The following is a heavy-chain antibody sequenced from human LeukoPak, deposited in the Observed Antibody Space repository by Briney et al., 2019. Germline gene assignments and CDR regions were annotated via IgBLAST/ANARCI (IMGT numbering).Heavy chain of an antibody. CDR3: ARDYAGAFDI. CDR2: IYYSGNA. J-gene: IGHJ3*02. Sequence: SQTPSPTRPVSGGSLSSGAYFWSWIRPPPRKDLEWIGYIYYSGNAYYNPSLKTRVTISVDTSKNQFSLKLNSVTAADTAVYYCARDYAGAFDIWGQGTMVTVSS. CDR1: GGSLSSGAYF. D-gene: IGHD4-17*01. V-gene: IGHV4-30-4*08.